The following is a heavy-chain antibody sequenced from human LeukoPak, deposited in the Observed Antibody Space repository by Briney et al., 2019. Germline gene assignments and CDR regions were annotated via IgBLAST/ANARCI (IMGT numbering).Heavy chain of an antibody. CDR3: AKEKGRGYRAYGCYGMDV. V-gene: IGHV3-23*01. D-gene: IGHD6-13*01. CDR1: GFTFSSYA. Sequence: PGGSLGLSCAASGFTFSSYAMSWVRQAPGKGLEWVSAISGSGSSTYYADSVKGRFTISRDNSKNTLYLQMNSLRAEDTAVYYCAKEKGRGYRAYGCYGMDVWGQGTTVTVSS. CDR2: ISGSGSST. J-gene: IGHJ6*02.